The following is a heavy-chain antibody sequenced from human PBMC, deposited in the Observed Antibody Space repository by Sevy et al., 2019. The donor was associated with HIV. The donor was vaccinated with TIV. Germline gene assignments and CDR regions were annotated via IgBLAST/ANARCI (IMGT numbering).Heavy chain of an antibody. CDR2: ISSSSSTI. CDR3: ARDQPRNSGFDY. D-gene: IGHD1-26*01. Sequence: GGSLRLSCAASGFSLTSYSMNWVRQAPGKGLEWVSYISSSSSTIYYAHSVKGRFTISRDNAKNSLFLQMNSLRAEDTAVYYCARDQPRNSGFDYWGQGTLVTVSS. J-gene: IGHJ4*02. V-gene: IGHV3-48*01. CDR1: GFSLTSYS.